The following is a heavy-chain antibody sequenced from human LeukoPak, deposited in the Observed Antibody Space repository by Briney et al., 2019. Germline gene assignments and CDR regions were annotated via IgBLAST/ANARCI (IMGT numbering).Heavy chain of an antibody. CDR1: GFTFSDYY. V-gene: IGHV3-11*04. D-gene: IGHD6-19*01. J-gene: IGHJ4*02. CDR3: ARAPYSSGWYGKGYYFDY. Sequence: GGSPRLSCAASGFTFSDYYMSWIRQAPGKGLEWVSYISSSGSTIYYADSVKGRFTISRDNAKNSLYLQMNSLRAEDTAVYYCARAPYSSGWYGKGYYFDYWGQGTLVTVSS. CDR2: ISSSGSTI.